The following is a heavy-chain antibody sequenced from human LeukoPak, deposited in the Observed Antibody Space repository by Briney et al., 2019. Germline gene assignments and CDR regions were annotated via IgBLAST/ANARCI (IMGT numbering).Heavy chain of an antibody. J-gene: IGHJ6*02. CDR2: INSDGSST. CDR3: ASCGYSYGYYYYYGMDV. V-gene: IGHV3-74*01. CDR1: GFTFSSYW. Sequence: PGGSLRLSCAASGFTFSSYWMHWVRQAPGKGLVWVSRINSDGSSTSYADSVKGRFTISRDNAKNTLYLQMNSLRAEDTAVYYCASCGYSYGYYYYYGMDVWGQGTTVTVSS. D-gene: IGHD5-18*01.